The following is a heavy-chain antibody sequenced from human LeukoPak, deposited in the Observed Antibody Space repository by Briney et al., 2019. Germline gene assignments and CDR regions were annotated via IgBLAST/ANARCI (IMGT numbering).Heavy chain of an antibody. J-gene: IGHJ4*02. V-gene: IGHV3-21*01. Sequence: GRSLRLSCAASGFTFSSYAMHWVRQAPGKGLEWVSSISGDSTYIYNAGSVKGRFTISRDNAQASLYLQMISLRADDTAVYYCARVSGRLERQSDLDYWGQGTLVIVSS. CDR2: ISGDSTYI. CDR1: GFTFSSYA. CDR3: ARVSGRLERQSDLDY. D-gene: IGHD1-1*01.